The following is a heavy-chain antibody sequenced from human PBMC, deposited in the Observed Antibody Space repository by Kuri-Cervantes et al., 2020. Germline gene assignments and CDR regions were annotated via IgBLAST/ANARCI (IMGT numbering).Heavy chain of an antibody. J-gene: IGHJ5*01. V-gene: IGHV4-30-2*01. CDR2: IYHSGST. CDR1: GGSISSGGYS. Sequence: SETLSLTCAVSGGSISSGGYSWSWIRQPPGKGLEWIGYIYHSGSTYYNPSLKSRVTISVDTSNNQFFLKVNSVIAADTAVYYCAREFKWSGWFESWGQGTLVTVSS. D-gene: IGHD2-15*01. CDR3: AREFKWSGWFES.